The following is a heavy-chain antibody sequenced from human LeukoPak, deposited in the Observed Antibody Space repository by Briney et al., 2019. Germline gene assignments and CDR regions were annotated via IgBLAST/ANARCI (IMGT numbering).Heavy chain of an antibody. V-gene: IGHV3-33*01. D-gene: IGHD2-15*01. Sequence: GGSLRLSCAASGFTFTNYGMHWVRQAPGKGLEWVAVVWFDGTNKYYADSVKGRFTISRDNSKNTVYLQMNSLRADDTAVYYCARDRGGILDYWGQGTLVTVSS. CDR2: VWFDGTNK. J-gene: IGHJ4*02. CDR1: GFTFTNYG. CDR3: ARDRGGILDY.